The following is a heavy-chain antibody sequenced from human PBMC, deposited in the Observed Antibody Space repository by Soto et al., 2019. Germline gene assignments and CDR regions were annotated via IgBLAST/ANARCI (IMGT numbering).Heavy chain of an antibody. CDR1: GFTFSSYW. CDR2: IKQDGSEK. CDR3: ATVYRWLVLDY. J-gene: IGHJ4*02. V-gene: IGHV3-7*01. D-gene: IGHD6-19*01. Sequence: GGSLRLSCAASGFTFSSYWMSWVRQAPGKGLEWVANIKQDGSEKYYVDSVKGRITISRDNAKNSLYLQMNSLRAEDTAVYYCATVYRWLVLDYWGQGTLVTVSS.